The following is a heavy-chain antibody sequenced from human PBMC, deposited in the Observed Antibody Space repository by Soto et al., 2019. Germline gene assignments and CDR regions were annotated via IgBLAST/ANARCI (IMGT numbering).Heavy chain of an antibody. J-gene: IGHJ6*02. CDR3: SRGMDV. CDR1: GYTFKLYY. CDR2: INSNSGDT. V-gene: IGHV1-2*02. Sequence: ASVKVSCKTSGYTFKLYYMHWVRQAPGQGLEWMGWINSNSGDTTYGQKFQGRVTMTRDTSTTTVFLELTTLTYDDTAVYYCSRGMDVWGQGTSVTVSS.